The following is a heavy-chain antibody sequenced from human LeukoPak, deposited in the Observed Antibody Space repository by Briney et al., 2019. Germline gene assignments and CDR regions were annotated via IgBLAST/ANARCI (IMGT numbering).Heavy chain of an antibody. V-gene: IGHV4-34*01. Sequence: SETLSLTCAVYGGSFSGYYWSWIRQPPGKGLECIGEINHSGSTNYNPSLKSRVTISVDTSKNQFSLKLSSVTAADTAVYYCARGGSIAARTYYYYYMDVWGKGTTVTVSS. J-gene: IGHJ6*03. CDR1: GGSFSGYY. CDR2: INHSGST. D-gene: IGHD6-6*01. CDR3: ARGGSIAARTYYYYYMDV.